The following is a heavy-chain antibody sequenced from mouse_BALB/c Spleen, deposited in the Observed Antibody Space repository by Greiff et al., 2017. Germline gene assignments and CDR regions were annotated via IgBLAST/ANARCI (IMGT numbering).Heavy chain of an antibody. CDR2: ISYSGST. CDR3: ARPIYPYWYFDV. Sequence: EVKLMESGPSLVKPSQTLSLTCSVTGDSITSGYWNWIRKFPGNKLEYMGYISYSGSTYYNPSLKSRISITRDTSKNQYYLQLNSVTTEDTATYYCARPIYPYWYFDVWGAGTTVTVSS. V-gene: IGHV3-8*02. CDR1: GDSITSGY. J-gene: IGHJ1*01. D-gene: IGHD1-1*01.